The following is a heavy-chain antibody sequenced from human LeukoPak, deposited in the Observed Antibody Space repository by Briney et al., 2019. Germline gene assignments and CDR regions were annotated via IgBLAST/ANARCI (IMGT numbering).Heavy chain of an antibody. J-gene: IGHJ1*01. Sequence: GGSLRLSCTASEFTFSAYWMHWVRQVPGKGLVWVSRINGDGSSTSYADSVKGRFTISRDNAKNTLYLQMNSLRAEDTAVYYCARHLELTHYDSSGYDHWAQGPPVTVSS. CDR1: EFTFSAYW. CDR3: ARHLELTHYDSSGYDH. D-gene: IGHD3-22*01. V-gene: IGHV3-74*01. CDR2: INGDGSST.